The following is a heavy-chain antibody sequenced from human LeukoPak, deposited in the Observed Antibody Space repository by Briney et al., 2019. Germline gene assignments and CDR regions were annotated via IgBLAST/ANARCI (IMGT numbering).Heavy chain of an antibody. CDR1: GFTFSSYA. J-gene: IGHJ4*02. D-gene: IGHD2-21*01. CDR2: ISGSGGST. Sequence: PGGSLRLSCAASGFTFSSYAMSWVRQAPGKGLEWVSAISGSGGSTYYADSVKGRFTISRDNSKNTLYLQMNSLRAEDTAVYYCTTYAYCGGDCSFDYWGQGTLVTVSS. CDR3: TTYAYCGGDCSFDY. V-gene: IGHV3-23*01.